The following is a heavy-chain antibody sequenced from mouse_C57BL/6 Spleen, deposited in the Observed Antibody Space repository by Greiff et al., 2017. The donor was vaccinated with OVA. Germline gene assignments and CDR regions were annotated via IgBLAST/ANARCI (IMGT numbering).Heavy chain of an antibody. V-gene: IGHV2-6-1*01. D-gene: IGHD1-1*01. CDR3: ARHGDFTVVATPAMDY. Sequence: QVQLKESGPGLVAPSQSLSITCTVSGFSLTSYGVHWVRQPPGKGLEWLVVIWSDGSTTYNSALKSRLSISKDNSKSQVFLKMNSLQTDDTAMYYCARHGDFTVVATPAMDYWGQGTSVTVSS. J-gene: IGHJ4*01. CDR2: IWSDGST. CDR1: GFSLTSYG.